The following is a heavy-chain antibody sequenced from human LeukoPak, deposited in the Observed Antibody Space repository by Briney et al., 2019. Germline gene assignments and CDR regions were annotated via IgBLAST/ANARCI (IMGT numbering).Heavy chain of an antibody. D-gene: IGHD2-2*02. CDR2: IIPIFGTA. Sequence: SVKVSCKASGGTFSSYAISWVRQAPGRGLEWMGGIIPIFGTANYAQKFQGRVTITTDESTSTAYMELSSLRSEDTAVYYCARGGYCSSTSCYTDDNWFDPWGQGTLVTVSS. CDR1: GGTFSSYA. V-gene: IGHV1-69*05. CDR3: ARGGYCSSTSCYTDDNWFDP. J-gene: IGHJ5*02.